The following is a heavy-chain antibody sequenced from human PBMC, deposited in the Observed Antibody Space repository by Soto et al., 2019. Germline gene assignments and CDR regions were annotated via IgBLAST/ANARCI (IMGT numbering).Heavy chain of an antibody. CDR2: VYHSGNP. CDR3: ARLALVTRIFDY. CDR1: GGSISSGGYS. J-gene: IGHJ4*02. Sequence: SETLSLTCAVSGGSISSGGYSWSWIRQPPGKGLEWIGYVYHSGNPYYNPSLKGRVTISLDGSKNQFSLELGSVTAADTAVYYCARLALVTRIFDYWGQGTLVTVSS. V-gene: IGHV4-30-2*01. D-gene: IGHD2-21*02.